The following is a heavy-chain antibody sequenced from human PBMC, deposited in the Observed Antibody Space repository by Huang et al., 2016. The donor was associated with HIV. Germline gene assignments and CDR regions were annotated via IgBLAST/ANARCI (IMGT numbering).Heavy chain of an antibody. D-gene: IGHD6-19*01. CDR1: GGSISSGSYY. V-gene: IGHV4-61*02. Sequence: QVQLQESGPGLVKPSQTLSLTCTVSGGSISSGSYYWSWVRPPAGKGLEWIGRIYTSGSTNYNPSLTSRVTILLDTSKTHFSLKLSSVTAADTAVYYCARGDSSGWYPFDPWGQGTLVTVSS. CDR2: IYTSGST. CDR3: ARGDSSGWYPFDP. J-gene: IGHJ5*02.